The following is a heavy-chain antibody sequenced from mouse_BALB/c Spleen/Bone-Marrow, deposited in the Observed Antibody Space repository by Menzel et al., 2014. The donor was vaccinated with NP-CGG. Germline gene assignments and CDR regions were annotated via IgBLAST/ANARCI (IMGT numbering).Heavy chain of an antibody. V-gene: IGHV1S22*01. CDR2: IYPGSGSP. CDR1: GYTFTSYW. Sequence: LKQSGSELVRPGASVKLSCKASGYTFTSYWLHWVKQRPGQGLEWIGNIYPGSGSPNYDERFKSKATLTVDTSSSTAYMQLSSLTSEDSAVYYCTIYAFAYWGQGTLVTVSA. D-gene: IGHD2-12*01. CDR3: TIYAFAY. J-gene: IGHJ3*01.